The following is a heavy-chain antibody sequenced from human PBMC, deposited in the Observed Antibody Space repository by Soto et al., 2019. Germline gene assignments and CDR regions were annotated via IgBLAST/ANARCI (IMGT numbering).Heavy chain of an antibody. J-gene: IGHJ6*02. Sequence: PSETLSLTCAVSGYSISSGYYWGWIRQPPGKGLEWIGSIYRSGSTYYNPSLKSRVTISVDTSKNQFSLKLSSVTATDTAVYYCTRDMVRGVYYYYYGMDVWGQGTTVTVSS. CDR1: GYSISSGYY. CDR2: IYRSGST. D-gene: IGHD3-10*01. V-gene: IGHV4-38-2*02. CDR3: TRDMVRGVYYYYYGMDV.